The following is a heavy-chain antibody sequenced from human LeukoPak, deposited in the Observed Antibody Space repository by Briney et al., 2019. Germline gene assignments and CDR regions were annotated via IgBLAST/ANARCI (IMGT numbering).Heavy chain of an antibody. V-gene: IGHV1-46*01. J-gene: IGHJ4*02. Sequence: ASVKVSCKASGYTFTSYGISWVRQAPGQGLEWMGIINPSGGSTSYAQKFQGRVTMTRDMSTSTVYMELSSLRSEDTAVYYCASERGYGDGSFDYWGQGTLVTVSS. CDR1: GYTFTSYG. CDR3: ASERGYGDGSFDY. D-gene: IGHD4-17*01. CDR2: INPSGGST.